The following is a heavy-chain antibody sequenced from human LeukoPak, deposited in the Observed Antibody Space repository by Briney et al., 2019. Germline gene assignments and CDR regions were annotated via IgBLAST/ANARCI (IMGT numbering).Heavy chain of an antibody. CDR2: IIPIFGTA. D-gene: IGHD2/OR15-2a*01. CDR3: ARAPLQNYYGMDV. V-gene: IGHV1-69*13. J-gene: IGHJ6*04. Sequence: ASVKVSCKASGGTFSSYAISWVRQAPGQGLEWMGGIIPIFGTANYAQKFQGRVTITADESTSTAYMELSSLRSEDTAVYYCARAPLQNYYGMDVWGKGTTVNDSS. CDR1: GGTFSSYA.